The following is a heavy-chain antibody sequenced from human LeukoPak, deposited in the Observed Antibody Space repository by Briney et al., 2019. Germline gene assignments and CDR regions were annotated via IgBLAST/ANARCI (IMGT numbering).Heavy chain of an antibody. D-gene: IGHD2-21*01. V-gene: IGHV3-21*01. J-gene: IGHJ6*02. CDR2: TSSSGSYI. Sequence: GGSLRLSCAASGFTFSSYSMNWVRQAPGKGLAWVSSTSSSGSYIYYADSVKGRFTFSRDNAKNSLYLQMNSLRAEDTAVYYCAREGIVYYYYYYGMDVWGQGTTVTVSS. CDR3: AREGIVYYYYYYGMDV. CDR1: GFTFSSYS.